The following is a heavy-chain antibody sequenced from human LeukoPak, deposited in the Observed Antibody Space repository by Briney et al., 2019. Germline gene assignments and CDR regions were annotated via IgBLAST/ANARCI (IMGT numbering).Heavy chain of an antibody. Sequence: SETLSLTCTVSGGSISSYYWSWIRQPPGKGLEWIGYIYTSGSTNYSPSLKSRVTISVDTSKNQFSLKLSSVTAADTAVYYCARYQLLWEYFDYWGQGTLVTVSS. V-gene: IGHV4-4*09. CDR3: ARYQLLWEYFDY. CDR2: IYTSGST. J-gene: IGHJ4*02. CDR1: GGSISSYY. D-gene: IGHD2-2*01.